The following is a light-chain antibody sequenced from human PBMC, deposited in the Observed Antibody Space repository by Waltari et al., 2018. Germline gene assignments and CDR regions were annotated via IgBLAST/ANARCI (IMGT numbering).Light chain of an antibody. CDR2: WAS. J-gene: IGKJ4*01. CDR3: QQYYSTPLT. CDR1: PGVLYSSNNKNY. Sequence: DMVMTQSPDSLAVSLGERATINGKSRPGVLYSSNNKNYLAWYHQKPGQPPKLLIYWASTRESGVPDRFSGSGSGTDFTLTISSLQAEDVAVYYCQQYYSTPLTFGGGTKVEIK. V-gene: IGKV4-1*01.